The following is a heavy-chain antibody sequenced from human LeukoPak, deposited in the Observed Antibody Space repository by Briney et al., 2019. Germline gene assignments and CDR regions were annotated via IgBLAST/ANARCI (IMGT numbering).Heavy chain of an antibody. CDR2: ISSSSSYI. CDR1: GFTFSSYS. D-gene: IGHD5-24*01. CDR3: AREDRRDPFFDY. Sequence: GGSLRLSCAASGFTFSSYSMNWVRQAPGKGLEWVSSISSSSSYIYYADSVNGRFTISRDNAKNSLYLQMNSPRAEDTAVYYCAREDRRDPFFDYWGQGTLVTVSS. V-gene: IGHV3-21*01. J-gene: IGHJ4*02.